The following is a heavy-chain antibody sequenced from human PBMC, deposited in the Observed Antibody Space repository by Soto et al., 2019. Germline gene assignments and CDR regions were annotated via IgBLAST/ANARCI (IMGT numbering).Heavy chain of an antibody. V-gene: IGHV3-30*18. CDR1: GFTFDSHG. Sequence: QVQLVESGGGAVQPGRSLMLSCAASGFTFDSHGMHLFRQAPGKGLEWVAVISSDGNNKYYADSVKGRFTISRDNFNHMLYLQMSSLRAEDTAVYDCAKDLLPNTVTTCGSWGQGTLVTVS. CDR3: AKDLLPNTVTTCGS. CDR2: ISSDGNNK. D-gene: IGHD4-17*01. J-gene: IGHJ5*02.